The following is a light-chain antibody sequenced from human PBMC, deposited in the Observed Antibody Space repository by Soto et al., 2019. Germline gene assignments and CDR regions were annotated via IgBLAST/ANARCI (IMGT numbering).Light chain of an antibody. CDR2: YAS. CDR1: QSVSNN. V-gene: IGKV3-15*01. CDR3: QQYNDWPPIT. Sequence: EIMMTQSPATLSVSPGESATLSCRASQSVSNNLAWYQHKPGQAPRLLIYYASTRATGIPARFSGSGSGTEFTLTISTLQSEDFALYYCQQYNDWPPITFGQGTRLEIK. J-gene: IGKJ5*01.